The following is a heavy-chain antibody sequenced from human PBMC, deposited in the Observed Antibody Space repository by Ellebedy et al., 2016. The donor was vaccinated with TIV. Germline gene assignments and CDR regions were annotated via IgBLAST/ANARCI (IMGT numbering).Heavy chain of an antibody. CDR2: ISYDGSNK. J-gene: IGHJ4*02. D-gene: IGHD3-16*01. CDR1: GFTFSSYA. Sequence: GESLKISCAASGFTFSSYAMHWVRQAPGKGLEWVAVISYDGSNKYYADSVKGRFTISRDNSKNTLYLQMNSLRAEDTAVYYCAREDLAVPSYWGQGTLVTVSS. V-gene: IGHV3-30*01. CDR3: AREDLAVPSY.